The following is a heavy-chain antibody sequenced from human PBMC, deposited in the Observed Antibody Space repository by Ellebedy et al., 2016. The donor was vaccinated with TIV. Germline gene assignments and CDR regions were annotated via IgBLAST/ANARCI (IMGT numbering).Heavy chain of an antibody. Sequence: SETLSLXCTVSGGSISSGGYYWSWIRQHPGKGLEWIGYIYYSGSTYYNPSLKSRVTISVDTSKNQFSLKLSSVTAADTAVYYCARERRRDRVELWGFDPWGQGTLVTVSS. D-gene: IGHD3-10*01. V-gene: IGHV4-31*03. CDR3: ARERRRDRVELWGFDP. CDR2: IYYSGST. J-gene: IGHJ5*02. CDR1: GGSISSGGYY.